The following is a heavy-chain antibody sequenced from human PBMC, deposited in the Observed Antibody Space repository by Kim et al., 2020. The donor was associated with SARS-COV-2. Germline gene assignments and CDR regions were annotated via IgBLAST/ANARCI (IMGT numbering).Heavy chain of an antibody. CDR3: AKEDAVAVAGGFDC. CDR2: ISYDGKNK. CDR1: GFTFSSYG. J-gene: IGHJ4*02. Sequence: GGSLRLSCAVSGFTFSSYGMHWVRQAPGKGLEWVAVISYDGKNKHYGEAVKGRFTISRDNSKNTLDLQIHSLRVEDTAVYYCAKEDAVAVAGGFDCWGQGTLVTVS. D-gene: IGHD6-19*01. V-gene: IGHV3-30*18.